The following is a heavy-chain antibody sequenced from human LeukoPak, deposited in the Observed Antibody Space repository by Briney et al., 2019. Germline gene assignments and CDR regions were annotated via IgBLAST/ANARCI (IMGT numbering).Heavy chain of an antibody. V-gene: IGHV3-7*01. CDR3: ARYLNSGPEDY. D-gene: IGHD1-26*01. Sequence: PGGSLRLSCAASGFTFSSYWMSWFRQAPGKGLEWVANIKHDGSEIHYVDSVKGRFTISRDNAKNSLCLQMSSLRADDTAVYYCARYLNSGPEDYWGQGTLVTVSS. CDR2: IKHDGSEI. J-gene: IGHJ4*02. CDR1: GFTFSSYW.